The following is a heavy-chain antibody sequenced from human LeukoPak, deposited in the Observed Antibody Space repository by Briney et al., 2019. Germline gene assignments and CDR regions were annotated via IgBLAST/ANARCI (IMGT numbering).Heavy chain of an antibody. J-gene: IGHJ4*02. D-gene: IGHD1-14*01. V-gene: IGHV3-23*01. CDR3: ARGGLPKPFDY. CDR1: GFTFSSYA. CDR2: ISGGGSRT. Sequence: PAGGSLRLSCAASGFTFSSYAMSWVRQAPGKGLEWVSVISGGGSRTYYAASVKGRFTISRDNSENTLYLQMNSLRAEDTAVYYCARGGLPKPFDYWGQGTLVTVSS.